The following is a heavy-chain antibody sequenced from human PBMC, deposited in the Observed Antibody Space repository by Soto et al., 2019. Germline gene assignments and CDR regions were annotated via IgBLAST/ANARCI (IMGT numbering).Heavy chain of an antibody. V-gene: IGHV1-69*01. CDR1: GGTFSSYA. Sequence: QVQLVQSGAEVKKPGSSVKVSCKASGGTFSSYAISWVRQAPGQGLEWMGWIIPIFGTANYAQKFQGRVTIAADESTNTAYMELSSLRSEDKAVYYCAREDSGATLSLYYGMDVWGQGTTVTVSS. D-gene: IGHD1-26*01. CDR2: IIPIFGTA. J-gene: IGHJ6*02. CDR3: AREDSGATLSLYYGMDV.